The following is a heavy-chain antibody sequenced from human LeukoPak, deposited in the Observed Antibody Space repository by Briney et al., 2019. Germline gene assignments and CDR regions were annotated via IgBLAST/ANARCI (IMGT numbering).Heavy chain of an antibody. D-gene: IGHD1-14*01. CDR3: VSWAGRNSDVASFDY. CDR1: GYIFSNYY. V-gene: IGHV1-2*02. Sequence: GASVKVSCKASGYIFSNYYTHWVRQAPGRGFEWMGWISRYSGATKLAQKFQGRVTLTRDTSISTAYVELSNLASDHTGKYYCVSWAGRNSDVASFDYWGQGTLVIVSS. CDR2: ISRYSGAT. J-gene: IGHJ4*02.